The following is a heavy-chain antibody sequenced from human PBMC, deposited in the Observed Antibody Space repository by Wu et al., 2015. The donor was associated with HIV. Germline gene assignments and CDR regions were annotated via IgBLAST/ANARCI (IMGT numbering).Heavy chain of an antibody. CDR2: IKPSGGST. CDR1: GYTFTRHY. Sequence: VQLVQPGAEVKKPGASVKVSCKASGYTFTRHYIHWVRQAPGQGLEWMGIIKPSGGSTGYAQKFQGRVTMTRDTSTNIVYMELSNLRSDDTAVYYCARAHLDTVVVRVAPEETGYLDLWGQGTLVSVSS. D-gene: IGHD2-2*03. V-gene: IGHV1-46*01. J-gene: IGHJ4*02. CDR3: ARAHLDTVVVRVAPEETGYLDL.